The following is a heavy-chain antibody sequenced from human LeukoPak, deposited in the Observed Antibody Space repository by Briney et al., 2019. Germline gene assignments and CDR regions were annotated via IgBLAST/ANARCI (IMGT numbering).Heavy chain of an antibody. CDR3: ARQGPLGQPHFDY. D-gene: IGHD3-16*01. CDR1: GYTFNGYY. J-gene: IGHJ4*02. V-gene: IGHV1-2*06. Sequence: ASVKVSCKASGYTFNGYYMHWVRQAPGQGLEWMGRINPNSGGTNYAQKFQGRVTMTRDTSISTAYMELSRLRSDDTAVYYCARQGPLGQPHFDYWGQGTLVTVSS. CDR2: INPNSGGT.